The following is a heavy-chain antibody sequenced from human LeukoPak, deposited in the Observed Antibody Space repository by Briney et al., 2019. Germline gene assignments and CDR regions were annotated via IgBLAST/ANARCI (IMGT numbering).Heavy chain of an antibody. CDR1: GYTLTELS. CDR3: ARGHSSYGDWLPFDY. J-gene: IGHJ4*02. V-gene: IGHV1-24*01. D-gene: IGHD4-17*01. CDR2: FDPEDGET. Sequence: ASVKVSCKVSGYTLTELSMHWVRQAPGKGLEWMGGFDPEDGETIYAQKFQGRVTMTEDTSTDTAYMELSSLRSEDTAVYYCARGHSSYGDWLPFDYWGQGTLVTVSS.